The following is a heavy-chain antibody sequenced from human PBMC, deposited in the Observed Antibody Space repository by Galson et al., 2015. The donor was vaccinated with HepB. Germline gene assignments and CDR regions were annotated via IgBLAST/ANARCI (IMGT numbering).Heavy chain of an antibody. CDR2: IDWDDDK. CDR3: ARIHIAVAGTKYFDY. D-gene: IGHD6-19*01. J-gene: IGHJ4*02. CDR1: GFSLSTSGMC. V-gene: IGHV2-70*11. Sequence: PALVKPTPTLTLTCTFSGFSLSTSGMCVSWIRQPPGKALEWLARIDWDDDKYYSTSLKTRLTISKDTSKNQVVLTMTNMDPVDTATYYCARIHIAVAGTKYFDYWGQGTLVTVSS.